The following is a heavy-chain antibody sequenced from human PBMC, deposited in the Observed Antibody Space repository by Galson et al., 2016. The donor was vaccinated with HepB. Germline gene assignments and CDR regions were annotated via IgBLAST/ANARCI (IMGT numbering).Heavy chain of an antibody. CDR2: TYYRARWYN. D-gene: IGHD3-10*01. J-gene: IGHJ4*02. Sequence: CAISGDSVSSNSAAWNWLRQSPSRGLEWLGRTYYRARWYNDYAVSVKSRITINPDTSKNQFSMHLNSVTPEDTAVYYCARGVRFGSLDYWGQGTLVTVPS. V-gene: IGHV6-1*01. CDR1: GDSVSSNSAA. CDR3: ARGVRFGSLDY.